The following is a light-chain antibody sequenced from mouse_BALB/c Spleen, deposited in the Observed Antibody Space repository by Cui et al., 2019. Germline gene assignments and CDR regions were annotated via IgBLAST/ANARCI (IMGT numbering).Light chain of an antibody. CDR2: DTS. CDR3: QQWSSYPRT. J-gene: IGKJ1*01. Sequence: QIVRTQSPAIMSASPGEKVTMTWSASSSVSYMYWYQQKPGSSPRLLIYDTSNLASGVPVRFSGSGSGTSYSLTISRMEAEDAATYYCQQWSSYPRTFGGGTKLEIK. V-gene: IGKV4-55*01. CDR1: SSVSY.